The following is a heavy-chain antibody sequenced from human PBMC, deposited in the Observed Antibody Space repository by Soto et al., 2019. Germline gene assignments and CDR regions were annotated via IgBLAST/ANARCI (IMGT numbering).Heavy chain of an antibody. V-gene: IGHV1-69*06. J-gene: IGHJ6*02. CDR3: ARDPGRSSNRWRVRQVADGDYYVMDV. Sequence: SVKVSCKSSGGSFSSDSISWVRQAPGQGLECVGWIIPIFGTTKYAQKFQGRVTIIADTSTTTAYLELSSLRSEDTAIYYCARDPGRSSNRWRVRQVADGDYYVMDVWGQGTTVTVSS. CDR2: IIPIFGTT. D-gene: IGHD2-2*01. CDR1: GGSFSSDS.